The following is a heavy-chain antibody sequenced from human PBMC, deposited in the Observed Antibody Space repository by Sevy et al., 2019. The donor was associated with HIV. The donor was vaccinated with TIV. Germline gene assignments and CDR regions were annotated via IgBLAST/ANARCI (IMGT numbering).Heavy chain of an antibody. CDR2: ISFDESDK. V-gene: IGHV3-30-3*01. CDR3: ARPRANYVDNYFFYAMDV. CDR1: GFAFTNYYA. Sequence: GESLKISCAASGFAFTNYYAMHWVRQAPGKGLEWVALISFDESDKYYADSVKGRFTISRDNFKNTLYLQMNSLTTEDTAVYYCARPRANYVDNYFFYAMDVWGQGTTVTASS. J-gene: IGHJ6*02. D-gene: IGHD4-17*01.